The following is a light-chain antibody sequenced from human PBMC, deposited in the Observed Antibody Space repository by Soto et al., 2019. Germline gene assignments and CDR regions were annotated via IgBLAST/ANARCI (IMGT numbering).Light chain of an antibody. CDR1: QSVSNNY. J-gene: IGKJ1*01. V-gene: IGKV3-20*01. CDR3: QQYGSSPVA. CDR2: GAS. Sequence: EIVLTQSPGTLSLSPGERATLSCRASQSVSNNYLAWYQQKPGQAPRLLIYGASSRATGIPDRFSGSGSGTDFTLTISRLEHEDFELYFCQQYGSSPVALGQGTKVDLK.